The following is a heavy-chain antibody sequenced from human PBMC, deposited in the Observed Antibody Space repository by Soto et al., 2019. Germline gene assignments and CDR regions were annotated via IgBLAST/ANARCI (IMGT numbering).Heavy chain of an antibody. CDR1: GYTFTSYG. Sequence: QVQLVQSGAEVKKPGASVKFSCTASGYTFTSYGISWVRQAPGQGLEWMGWISAYNGNTNYAQKLQGRVTMTTDPSTSTAYMELRSLRSDDTAVYYCARGGALWGVAGIFDYWGQGTLVTVSS. V-gene: IGHV1-18*04. CDR2: ISAYNGNT. CDR3: ARGGALWGVAGIFDY. J-gene: IGHJ4*02. D-gene: IGHD6-19*01.